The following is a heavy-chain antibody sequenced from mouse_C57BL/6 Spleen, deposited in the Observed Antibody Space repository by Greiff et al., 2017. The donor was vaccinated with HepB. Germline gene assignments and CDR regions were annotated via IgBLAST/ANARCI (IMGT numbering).Heavy chain of an antibody. D-gene: IGHD2-3*01. Sequence: VQLKQSGAELVRPGASVKLSCTASGFNIKDYYMHWVKQRPEQGLEWIGRIDPEDGDTEYAPKFQGKATMTADTSSNTAYLQLSSLTSEDTAVYYCTTCDDGYYKYYFDDWGQGTTLTVSS. V-gene: IGHV14-1*01. J-gene: IGHJ2*01. CDR1: GFNIKDYY. CDR3: TTCDDGYYKYYFDD. CDR2: IDPEDGDT.